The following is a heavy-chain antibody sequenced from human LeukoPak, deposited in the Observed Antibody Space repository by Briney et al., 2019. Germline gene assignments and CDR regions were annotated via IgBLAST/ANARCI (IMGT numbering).Heavy chain of an antibody. J-gene: IGHJ4*02. D-gene: IGHD6-19*01. V-gene: IGHV3-21*01. CDR2: VSSSNSYI. Sequence: GRSLRLSCAASGLTSSTYTMTWARKAPGKGLQWFSSVSSSNSYIYFADSMQGRFNISRYNVKNSLYLQMNSLGAEDTAVYYCARADTSGWYYFDYWGQGTLVTVSS. CDR1: GLTSSTYT. CDR3: ARADTSGWYYFDY.